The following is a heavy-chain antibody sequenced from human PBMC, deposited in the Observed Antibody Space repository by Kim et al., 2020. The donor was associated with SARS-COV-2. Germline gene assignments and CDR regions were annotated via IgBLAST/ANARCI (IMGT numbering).Heavy chain of an antibody. Sequence: PSFQGHFTISADKSISTAYLQWSSLKASDTAMYYCARHGYSSRLAGMDVWGQGTTVTVSS. CDR3: ARHGYSSRLAGMDV. J-gene: IGHJ6*02. D-gene: IGHD6-13*01. V-gene: IGHV5-10-1*01.